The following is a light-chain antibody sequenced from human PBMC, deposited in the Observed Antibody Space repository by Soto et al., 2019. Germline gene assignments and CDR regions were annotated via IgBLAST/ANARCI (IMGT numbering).Light chain of an antibody. J-gene: IGLJ2*01. V-gene: IGLV7-43*01. Sequence: QAVVTQEPSLTVSPGGPVTLTCASSSGAVTSAYFPSWVQQKPGQAPRALIYDTNKKYSWTPARFSGSLLGGKAALTLSGVQPEDEADYFCLVYYGGALFGGGTKLTVL. CDR3: LVYYGGAL. CDR1: SGAVTSAYF. CDR2: DTN.